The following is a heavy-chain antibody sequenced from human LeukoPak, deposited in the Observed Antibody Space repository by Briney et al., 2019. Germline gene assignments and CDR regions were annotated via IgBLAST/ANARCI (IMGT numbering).Heavy chain of an antibody. D-gene: IGHD3-3*01. CDR3: ARGPEGNYDFWSGYYYYYGMDV. V-gene: IGHV3-23*01. Sequence: GGSLRLSCAASGFTSGIYAMSWVRQAPGKGLEWVSAFSGGGDSFYADSVKGRFTISRDNSKNTLYLQMNSLRAEDTAVYYCARGPEGNYDFWSGYYYYYGMDVWGQGTTVTVSS. CDR2: FSGGGDS. J-gene: IGHJ6*02. CDR1: GFTSGIYA.